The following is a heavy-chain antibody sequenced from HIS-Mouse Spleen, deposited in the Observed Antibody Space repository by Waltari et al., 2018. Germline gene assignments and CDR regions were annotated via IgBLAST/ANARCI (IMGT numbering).Heavy chain of an antibody. CDR3: ARESPVYYFDY. V-gene: IGHV1-2*02. J-gene: IGHJ4*02. CDR2: INLSSGGT. CDR1: GYTFTGYY. Sequence: QVQLVQSGAEVKKPGASVKVSCKASGYTFTGYYMHWVRQAPGQGVEWMGRINLSSGGTKHAPKFQGRFTVTMDKSISTAYMELSRLRSDDTAVYYCARESPVYYFDYWRQGTLVTVSS.